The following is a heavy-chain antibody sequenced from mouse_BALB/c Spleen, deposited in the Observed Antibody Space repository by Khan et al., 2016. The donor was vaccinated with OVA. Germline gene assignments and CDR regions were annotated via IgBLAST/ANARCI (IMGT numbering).Heavy chain of an antibody. V-gene: IGHV3-2*02. D-gene: IGHD1-1*01. J-gene: IGHJ2*01. CDR3: ARVYGGDFDY. Sequence: QLEESGPGLVKPSQSLSLTCTVTGYSITSDYAWNWIRQFPGNKLEWMGFISYSGNTNYNPSLKSRFSITRDTSKNQFFLQLNSVTTEDTATYYGARVYGGDFDYWGQGTTLTVSS. CDR1: GYSITSDYA. CDR2: ISYSGNT.